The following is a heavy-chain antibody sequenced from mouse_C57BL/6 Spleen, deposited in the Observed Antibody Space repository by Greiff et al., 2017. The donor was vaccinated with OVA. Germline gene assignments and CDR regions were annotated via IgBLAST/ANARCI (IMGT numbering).Heavy chain of an antibody. D-gene: IGHD1-3*01. Sequence: VRLQQPGAELVMPGASVKLSCKASGYTFTSYWMHWVKQRPGQGLEWIGEIDPSDSYTNYNQKFKGKSTLTVDKSSSTAYMQLSSLTSEDSAVYYCASQSKAMDYWGQGTSVTVSS. CDR3: ASQSKAMDY. J-gene: IGHJ4*01. V-gene: IGHV1-69*01. CDR2: IDPSDSYT. CDR1: GYTFTSYW.